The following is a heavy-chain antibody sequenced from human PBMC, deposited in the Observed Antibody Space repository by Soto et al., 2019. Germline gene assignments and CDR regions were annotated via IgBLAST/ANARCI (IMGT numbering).Heavy chain of an antibody. Sequence: QVQLQESGPGLVKPSQTLSLTCTVSGGSISSGGYYWSWIRQHPGKVLEWIGYIYYSGSTYYTPSLKSRVTISVDTSKNQFSLKLSSVTAADTAVYYCARDRYGDYVWFDPWGQGTLVTVSS. CDR3: ARDRYGDYVWFDP. CDR2: IYYSGST. J-gene: IGHJ5*02. D-gene: IGHD4-17*01. V-gene: IGHV4-31*03. CDR1: GGSISSGGYY.